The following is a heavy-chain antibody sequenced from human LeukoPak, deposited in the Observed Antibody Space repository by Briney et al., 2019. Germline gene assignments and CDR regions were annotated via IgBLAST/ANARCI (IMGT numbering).Heavy chain of an antibody. Sequence: GGSLRLSCAASGFTFSGHSMTWVRQAPGKGLEWVANINLDGSKRFYVDFVTGRFTTSRDNAAKSMYLQMNSLRAEDTAVYYCGRVIAGAIDYWGQGTLVTASS. CDR1: GFTFSGHS. V-gene: IGHV3-7*01. D-gene: IGHD6-13*01. CDR2: INLDGSKR. J-gene: IGHJ4*02. CDR3: GRVIAGAIDY.